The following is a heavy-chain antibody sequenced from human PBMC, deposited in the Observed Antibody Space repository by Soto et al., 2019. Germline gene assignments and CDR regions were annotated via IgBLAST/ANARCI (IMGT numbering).Heavy chain of an antibody. Sequence: EVQLVESGGGLVQPGGSLRLSCAASGFTFSSYWMHWVRQAPGKGLVWVSRINSDGSSTSYADSVKGRFTISRDNAKNTLYLQMNSLRAEDTAVYYCSRALYSSSWYLFDQYYYHGMDVWGQGTTVTVSS. CDR3: SRALYSSSWYLFDQYYYHGMDV. D-gene: IGHD6-13*01. J-gene: IGHJ6*02. V-gene: IGHV3-74*01. CDR1: GFTFSSYW. CDR2: INSDGSST.